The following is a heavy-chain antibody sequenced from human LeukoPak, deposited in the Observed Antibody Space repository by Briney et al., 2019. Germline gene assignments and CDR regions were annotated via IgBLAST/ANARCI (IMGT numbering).Heavy chain of an antibody. CDR3: AKGYYDILTDYFHNWFNP. Sequence: SGGSLRLSCAASGFTFSSYAGSWVRQAPGLGLEWVSTISGRGGSTFYADSVKGRFTISRDNSKNTLYLQMNSLRADDTAVYYCAKGYYDILTDYFHNWFNPWGQGTLVIVSS. CDR2: ISGRGGST. D-gene: IGHD3-9*01. J-gene: IGHJ5*02. V-gene: IGHV3-23*01. CDR1: GFTFSSYA.